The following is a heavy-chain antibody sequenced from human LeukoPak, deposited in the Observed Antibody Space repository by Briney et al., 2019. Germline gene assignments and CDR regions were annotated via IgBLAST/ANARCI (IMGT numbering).Heavy chain of an antibody. Sequence: PSDTLSLTCTVSGGSISSSSYYWGWIRQPPGKGLEWIGSIYYSGSTYYNPSLKSRVTISVDTSKNQFSLKLSSVTAADTAVYYCALQQFPSYGTGNWFDPWGQGTLVTVSS. CDR3: ALQQFPSYGTGNWFDP. CDR1: GGSISSSSYY. D-gene: IGHD3-10*01. J-gene: IGHJ5*02. CDR2: IYYSGST. V-gene: IGHV4-39*07.